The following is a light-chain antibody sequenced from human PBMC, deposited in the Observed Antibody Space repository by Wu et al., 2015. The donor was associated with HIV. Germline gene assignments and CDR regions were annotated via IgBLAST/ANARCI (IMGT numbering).Light chain of an antibody. J-gene: IGKJ2*03. CDR3: QQYNSYPYS. V-gene: IGKV1-5*03. CDR1: QSINSW. CDR2: EAS. Sequence: DIQMTQSPSTLSASVGDRVTITCRASQSINSWLAWYQQKPGKAPKLLIYEASTLDTGIPSRSSGSGSGTEFTLTISSLQPDDFATYYCQQYNSYPYSFGQGTKLEIK.